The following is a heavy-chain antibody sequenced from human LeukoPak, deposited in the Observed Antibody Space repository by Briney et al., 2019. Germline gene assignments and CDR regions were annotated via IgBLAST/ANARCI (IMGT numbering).Heavy chain of an antibody. CDR2: INSDGGST. Sequence: AGGSLRLSCTASGFTFSSYWMHWVRQAPGKGPVWVSRINSDGGSTSYADSVKGRFTISRDNAKNTLYLQMNSLRAEDTAVYYCARRIQGMAPYYFDYWGQGTLVTVSS. J-gene: IGHJ4*02. D-gene: IGHD5-24*01. CDR3: ARRIQGMAPYYFDY. V-gene: IGHV3-74*01. CDR1: GFTFSSYW.